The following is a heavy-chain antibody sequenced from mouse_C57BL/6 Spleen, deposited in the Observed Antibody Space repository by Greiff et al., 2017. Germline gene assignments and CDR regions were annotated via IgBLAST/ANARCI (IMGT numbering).Heavy chain of an antibody. Sequence: VQGVESGPELVKPGASVKISCKASGYAFSSSWMNWVKQRPGKGLEWIGRIYPGDGDTNYNGKFKGKATLTADKSSSTAYMQLSSLTSEDSAVYFCARYSSGYVWFAYWGQGTLVTVSA. V-gene: IGHV1-82*01. J-gene: IGHJ3*01. D-gene: IGHD3-2*02. CDR2: IYPGDGDT. CDR3: ARYSSGYVWFAY. CDR1: GYAFSSSW.